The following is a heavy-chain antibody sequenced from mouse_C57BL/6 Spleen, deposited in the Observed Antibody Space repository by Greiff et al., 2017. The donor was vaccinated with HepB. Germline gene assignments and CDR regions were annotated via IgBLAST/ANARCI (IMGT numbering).Heavy chain of an antibody. CDR3: ARDGHYGSSYTSYYFDY. J-gene: IGHJ2*01. D-gene: IGHD1-1*01. Sequence: EVKLMESGGGLVKPGGSLKLSCAASGFTFSSYAMSWVRQTPEKRLEWVATISDGGSYTYYPDNVKGRFTISRDNAKNNLYLQMSHLKSEDTAMYYCARDGHYGSSYTSYYFDYWGQGTTLTVSS. CDR1: GFTFSSYA. V-gene: IGHV5-4*01. CDR2: ISDGGSYT.